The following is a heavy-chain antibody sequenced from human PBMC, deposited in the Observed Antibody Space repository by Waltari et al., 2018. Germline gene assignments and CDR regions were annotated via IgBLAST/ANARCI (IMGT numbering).Heavy chain of an antibody. CDR1: GFMFDGYA. D-gene: IGHD3-10*01. V-gene: IGHV3-9*01. CDR3: GKDLTPGGMDV. Sequence: EVQLMESGGDLVQPGRSLRLSCAASGFMFDGYAVHWVRQGPGKGLEWVSASDWRSGRIDYADSVKGRFTLSRDNTKNSLYLQMNSLRPEDTALYYCGKDLTPGGMDVWGKGTMVTVSS. CDR2: SDWRSGRI. J-gene: IGHJ6*03.